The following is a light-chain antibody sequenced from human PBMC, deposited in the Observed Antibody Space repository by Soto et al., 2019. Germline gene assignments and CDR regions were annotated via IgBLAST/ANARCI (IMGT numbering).Light chain of an antibody. Sequence: QSALTQPASVSGSPGQSITISCTGTSGDIGSYNRVSWYQQHPGKAPKLIIYEVTDRPSGVSNRFSGSKSGNTASLTISGLQVEYGPEYYCSSYPNIKPRPCVFGPGTKVPAL. J-gene: IGLJ1*01. CDR3: SSYPNIKPRPCV. V-gene: IGLV2-14*01. CDR2: EVT. CDR1: SGDIGSYNR.